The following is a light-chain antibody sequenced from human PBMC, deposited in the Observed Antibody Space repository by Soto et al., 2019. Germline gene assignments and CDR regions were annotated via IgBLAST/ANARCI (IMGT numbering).Light chain of an antibody. V-gene: IGKV3-15*01. CDR1: QSVSSN. J-gene: IGKJ1*01. CDR2: GAS. CDR3: QQYNNWPGT. Sequence: LVMTQSPATLSVSPVERATLSCRASQSVSSNLAWYQQKPGQAPRLLIYGASTRATGIPARFSGSGSGTEFTLTISSLQSEDFAVYYCQQYNNWPGTFGQGTKVEIK.